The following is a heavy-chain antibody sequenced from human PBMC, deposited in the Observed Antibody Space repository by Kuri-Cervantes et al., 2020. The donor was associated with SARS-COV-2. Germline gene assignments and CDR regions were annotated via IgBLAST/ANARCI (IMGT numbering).Heavy chain of an antibody. V-gene: IGHV3-30*18. D-gene: IGHD3-3*01. CDR1: GFTFSSYG. Sequence: GGSLRLSCAASGFTFSSYGMHWVRQAPGKGLEWVAVISYDGSNKYYADSVKGRFTISRDNSKNTLYLQMNSLRAEDTAVYYCAKSEGHDFWSGYSYFDYWGQGTLVTVS. J-gene: IGHJ4*02. CDR3: AKSEGHDFWSGYSYFDY. CDR2: ISYDGSNK.